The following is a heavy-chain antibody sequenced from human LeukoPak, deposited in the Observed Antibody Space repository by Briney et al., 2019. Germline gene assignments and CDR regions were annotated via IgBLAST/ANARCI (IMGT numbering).Heavy chain of an antibody. CDR2: IWYDGSNK. CDR3: ARGSGSSTRGWFDP. J-gene: IGHJ5*02. Sequence: GGSLRLSCAASGFTFSSYGMHWVRQAPGKGLEWVAVIWYDGSNKYYADSVKGRFTISRDNSKNTLYLQMNSLRGEDTSVYYCARGSGSSTRGWFDPWGQGTLVTVSS. V-gene: IGHV3-33*01. D-gene: IGHD6-13*01. CDR1: GFTFSSYG.